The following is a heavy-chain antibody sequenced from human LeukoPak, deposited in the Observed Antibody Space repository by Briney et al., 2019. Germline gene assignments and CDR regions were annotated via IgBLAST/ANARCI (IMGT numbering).Heavy chain of an antibody. CDR2: IYYSGST. J-gene: IGHJ6*02. CDR3: ARVWFGEGWVYYYGMDV. D-gene: IGHD3-10*01. CDR1: GGPISSSSYY. Sequence: SETLSLTCTVSGGPISSSSYYWGWLRQPPGEGLEWIGYIYYSGSTYYNPSLRSRVTISVDTSKNQFSLKLSSVTAADTAVYYCARVWFGEGWVYYYGMDVWGQGTTVTVSS. V-gene: IGHV4-31*03.